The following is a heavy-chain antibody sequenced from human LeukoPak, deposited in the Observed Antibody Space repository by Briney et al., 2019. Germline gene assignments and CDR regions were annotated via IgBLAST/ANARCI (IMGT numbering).Heavy chain of an antibody. CDR2: IYSGGST. CDR1: GFTVSSNY. V-gene: IGHV3-66*02. J-gene: IGHJ5*02. Sequence: GGSLRLSCAASGFTVSSNYMSWVRQAPGKGLEWVSVIYSGGSTYYAESVKGRFTISRDNSKNTLYLQMNSLRAEDTAVYYCAKGAVSGWYKGWFDPWGQGTLVTVS. D-gene: IGHD6-19*01. CDR3: AKGAVSGWYKGWFDP.